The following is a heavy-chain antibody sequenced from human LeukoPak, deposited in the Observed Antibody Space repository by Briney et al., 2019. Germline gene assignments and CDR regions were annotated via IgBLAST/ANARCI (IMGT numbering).Heavy chain of an antibody. Sequence: SETLSLTCAVYGGSFSGYYWSWIRQPPGKGLEWIGEINHSGSTNYNPSLKSRVTISVDTSKDQFSLELSSVTAADTAVYYCARDGRGWFSLYYGMDVWGQGTTVTVSS. V-gene: IGHV4-34*01. D-gene: IGHD6-19*01. CDR2: INHSGST. CDR1: GGSFSGYY. CDR3: ARDGRGWFSLYYGMDV. J-gene: IGHJ6*02.